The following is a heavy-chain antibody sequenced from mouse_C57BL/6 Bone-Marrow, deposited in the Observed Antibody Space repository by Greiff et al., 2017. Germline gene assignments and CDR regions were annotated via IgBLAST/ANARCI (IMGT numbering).Heavy chain of an antibody. CDR3: ARSPITTVAYFDY. CDR1: GYTFTSYD. V-gene: IGHV1-85*01. CDR2: IYPRDGST. J-gene: IGHJ2*01. D-gene: IGHD1-1*01. Sequence: VQLVESGPELVKPGASVKLSCKASGYTFTSYDINWVKQRPGQGLEWIGWIYPRDGSTKYNEKFKGKATLTVATSSSTAYMELHSLTSEDSAVYFCARSPITTVAYFDYWGQGTTLTVSS.